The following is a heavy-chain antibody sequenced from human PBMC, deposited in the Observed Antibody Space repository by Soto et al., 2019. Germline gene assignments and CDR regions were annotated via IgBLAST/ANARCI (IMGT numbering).Heavy chain of an antibody. V-gene: IGHV1-69*02. Sequence: QVQLVQSGAEVKKPGSSVKVSCKASGGTFSSYTISWVRQAPGQGLEWMGRIIPILGIANYAQKFQGRVTMTADKSTSTAYMELSSLRSEDTAVYYCASLPSLYYDFWSGHDAFDIWGQGTMVTVSS. J-gene: IGHJ3*02. CDR3: ASLPSLYYDFWSGHDAFDI. CDR1: GGTFSSYT. D-gene: IGHD3-3*01. CDR2: IIPILGIA.